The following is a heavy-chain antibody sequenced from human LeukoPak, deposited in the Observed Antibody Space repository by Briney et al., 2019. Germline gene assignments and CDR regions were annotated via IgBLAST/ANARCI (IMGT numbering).Heavy chain of an antibody. CDR1: GDSVSGYY. CDR2: VYQTGHT. Sequence: ASETLSLTCSVSGDSVSGYYWSWIRQPPGKGREWIGYVYQTGHTHYSPSLKSRVTVSLDTSRNKVSLRVSSVTAADTAVYYCARHRCGPLFDSWGQGILVVVSS. D-gene: IGHD2-21*01. CDR3: ARHRCGPLFDS. J-gene: IGHJ4*02. V-gene: IGHV4-59*02.